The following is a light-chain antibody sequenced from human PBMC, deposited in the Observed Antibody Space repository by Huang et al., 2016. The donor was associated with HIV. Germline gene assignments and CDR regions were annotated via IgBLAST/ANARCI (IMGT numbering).Light chain of an antibody. CDR1: QSVSSY. CDR3: QQRSNWPYT. J-gene: IGKJ2*01. CDR2: MHP. Sequence: EIVLTQSPATLSLSPGERATLSCRASQSVSSYLAWYQQKPGRLPGSSSMMHPTGPLASQPGSVAVGLGQTSLSPSAAVYYCQQRSNWPYTFGQGTKLEIK. V-gene: IGKV3-11*01.